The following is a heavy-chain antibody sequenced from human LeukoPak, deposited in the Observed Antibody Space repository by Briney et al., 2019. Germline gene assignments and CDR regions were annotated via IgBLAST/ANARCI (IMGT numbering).Heavy chain of an antibody. Sequence: PGGSLRLSCAASGFTFNNYVVSWVRQAPGKGLEWVSTINGGGYNTYYADSVKGRLTISRDNSKNTLSLQVNTLRAEDTAVYYCARASGIYGSGWYFDYWGQGTLVTVSS. D-gene: IGHD6-19*01. CDR1: GFTFNNYV. CDR3: ARASGIYGSGWYFDY. V-gene: IGHV3-23*01. J-gene: IGHJ4*02. CDR2: INGGGYNT.